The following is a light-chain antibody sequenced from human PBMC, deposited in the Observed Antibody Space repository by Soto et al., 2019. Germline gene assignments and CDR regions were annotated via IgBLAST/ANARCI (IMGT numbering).Light chain of an antibody. J-gene: IGLJ1*01. CDR2: EVN. V-gene: IGLV2-8*01. CDR1: NSGVAAHNH. CDR3: NSYAGSDNYV. Sequence: QSVLTQPPSASGSPGQLVTISFPGTNSGVAAHNHVSWYQQHPGKVPKLMIYEVNKRPSGVPDRFSASKSGNTASLTVSGLQAEDEADYYCNSYAGSDNYVFGTGTKVTDL.